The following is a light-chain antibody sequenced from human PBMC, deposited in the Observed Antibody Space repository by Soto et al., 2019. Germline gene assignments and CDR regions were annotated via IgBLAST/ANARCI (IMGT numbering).Light chain of an antibody. CDR1: QSVSNN. V-gene: IGKV3-20*01. Sequence: EIVMTQSPATLSVSPGXRGPLSCRASQSVSNNLAWYQHKPGQAPSLLIYDASMRATGVPDRFSGSGSGTDFTLTVSRLEPEDFAVFYCQQYAHSPLTFGGGTKVDI. CDR3: QQYAHSPLT. CDR2: DAS. J-gene: IGKJ4*01.